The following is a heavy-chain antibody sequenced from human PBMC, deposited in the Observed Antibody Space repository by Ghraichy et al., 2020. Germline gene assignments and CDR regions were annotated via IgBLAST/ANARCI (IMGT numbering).Heavy chain of an antibody. CDR3: ARELYYYDSSGYPLDY. CDR2: IIPIFGTA. D-gene: IGHD3-22*01. V-gene: IGHV1-69*13. Sequence: SVKVSCKASGGTFSSYAISWVRQAPGQGLEWMGGIIPIFGTANYAQKFQGRVTITADESTSTAYMELSSLRSEDTAVYYCARELYYYDSSGYPLDYWGQGTLVTVSS. CDR1: GGTFSSYA. J-gene: IGHJ4*02.